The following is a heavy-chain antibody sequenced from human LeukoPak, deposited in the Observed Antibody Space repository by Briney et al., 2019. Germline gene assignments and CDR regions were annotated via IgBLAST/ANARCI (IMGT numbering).Heavy chain of an antibody. CDR3: ARAALYGDYGGGNWFDP. CDR2: INPNSGGT. V-gene: IGHV1-2*02. CDR1: GYTFTGYY. D-gene: IGHD4-17*01. J-gene: IGHJ5*02. Sequence: GVSVKVSCKASGYTFTGYYMHWVRQAPGQGLEWMGWINPNSGGTNYAQKFQGRVTMTRDTSISTAYMELSRLRSDDTAVYYCARAALYGDYGGGNWFDPWGQGTLVTVSS.